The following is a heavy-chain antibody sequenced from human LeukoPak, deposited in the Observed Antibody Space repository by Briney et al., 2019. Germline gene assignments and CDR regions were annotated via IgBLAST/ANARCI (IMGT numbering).Heavy chain of an antibody. CDR1: GYTFTSYA. D-gene: IGHD3-22*01. V-gene: IGHV1-3*01. CDR3: ARDYYDSSGYYPTSDY. J-gene: IGHJ4*02. Sequence: GASVTVSCTASGYTFTSYAMHWVRQAPGQRLEWMGWINAGNGNTKYSQKFQGRVTITRDTSASTAYMELSSLRSEDTAVYYCARDYYDSSGYYPTSDYWGQGTLVTVSS. CDR2: INAGNGNT.